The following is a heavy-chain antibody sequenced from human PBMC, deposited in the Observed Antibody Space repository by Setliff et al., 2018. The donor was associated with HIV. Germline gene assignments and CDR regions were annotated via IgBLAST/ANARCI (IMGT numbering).Heavy chain of an antibody. CDR1: GGSIDSFSYY. Sequence: SETLSLTCAVSGGSIDSFSYYWGWIRQPPGKELEWIGNIYHSGSTNYNPSLKSRAAISVDRSKRHFFLKLRSVTAADTAVYYCARQWAERVMDVWGNGTTVTVSS. CDR3: ARQWAERVMDV. CDR2: IYHSGST. D-gene: IGHD1-26*01. J-gene: IGHJ6*03. V-gene: IGHV4-39*01.